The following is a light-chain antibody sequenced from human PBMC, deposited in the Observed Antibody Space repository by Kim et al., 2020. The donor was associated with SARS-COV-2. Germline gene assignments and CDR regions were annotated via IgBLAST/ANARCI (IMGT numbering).Light chain of an antibody. CDR3: QVWDSSSDHRV. CDR2: YDS. J-gene: IGLJ3*02. V-gene: IGLV3-21*04. Sequence: YELTQSPSVSVAPGKTARITCGGNNIGSKSVHWYQQKPGQAPVLVIYYDSDRPSGIPERFSGSNSGNTATLTISRVEAGDEADYYCQVWDSSSDHRVFG. CDR1: NIGSKS.